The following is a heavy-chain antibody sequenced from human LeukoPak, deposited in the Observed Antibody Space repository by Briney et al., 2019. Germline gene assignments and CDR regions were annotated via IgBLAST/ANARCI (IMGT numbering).Heavy chain of an antibody. D-gene: IGHD1-26*01. V-gene: IGHV1-46*01. CDR3: ARDRLGGGSYPSGWFDP. Sequence: ASVKVSCKASGYIFTSYYMYWVRQAPGQGLEWMGIINPSGGSIRYAQKFQGRVTMTRDTSTSTVYMELRSLRSDDTAVYYCARDRLGGGSYPSGWFDPWGQGTLVTVSS. CDR1: GYIFTSYY. CDR2: INPSGGSI. J-gene: IGHJ5*02.